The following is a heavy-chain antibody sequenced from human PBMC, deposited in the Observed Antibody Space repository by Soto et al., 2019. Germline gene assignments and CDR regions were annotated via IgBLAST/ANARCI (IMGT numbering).Heavy chain of an antibody. CDR2: ISSSSSYI. D-gene: IGHD1-7*01. J-gene: IGHJ5*01. CDR1: GFTFSSYS. Sequence: GGSLRLSCAASGFTFSSYSMNWVRQAPGKGLEWVSSISSSSSYIYYADSVKGRFTISRDNAKNSLYLQMNSLRAEDTAVYYCARDALTSVATTRNWFDSWGQGTLVTVSS. V-gene: IGHV3-21*01. CDR3: ARDALTSVATTRNWFDS.